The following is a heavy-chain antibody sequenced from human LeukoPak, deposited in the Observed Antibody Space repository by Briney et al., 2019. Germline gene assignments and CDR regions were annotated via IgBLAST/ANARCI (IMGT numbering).Heavy chain of an antibody. Sequence: PGGSLRLSCAASGFTFSSYAMNWVRQAPGKGLEWVSFISSSNSYIYYADSVKGRFTIYRDNAKNSLYLQMNSLRAEDTALYYCARGGYSSSWLYAFDIWGQGTMVTVSS. D-gene: IGHD6-13*01. J-gene: IGHJ3*02. V-gene: IGHV3-21*01. CDR1: GFTFSSYA. CDR3: ARGGYSSSWLYAFDI. CDR2: ISSSNSYI.